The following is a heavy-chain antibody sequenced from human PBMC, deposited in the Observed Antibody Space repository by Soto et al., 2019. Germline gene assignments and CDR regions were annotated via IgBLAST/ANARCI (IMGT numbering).Heavy chain of an antibody. CDR3: ARGLGYCSGGSCYYYYGMDV. J-gene: IGHJ6*02. D-gene: IGHD2-15*01. CDR2: IWYDGSNK. Sequence: QVQLVESGGGVVQPGRSLRLSCAASGFTFSSYGMHWVRQAPGKGLEWVAVIWYDGSNKYYADSVKGRFTISRDNSKNTLYLQMNKLRAEDTAVYYCARGLGYCSGGSCYYYYGMDVWGQGTTVTGSS. V-gene: IGHV3-33*01. CDR1: GFTFSSYG.